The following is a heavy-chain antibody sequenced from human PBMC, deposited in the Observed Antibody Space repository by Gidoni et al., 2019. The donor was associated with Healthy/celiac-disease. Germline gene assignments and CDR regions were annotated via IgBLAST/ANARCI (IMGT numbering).Heavy chain of an antibody. V-gene: IGHV3-33*01. CDR2: IWYDGSNK. CDR1: GFTFSSYG. CDR3: ARDQGYNVDY. Sequence: QVQRVVSGGGVVQPGRSVRRSCAASGFTFSSYGMHWVRQAPGKGLEWVAVIWYDGSNKYYADSVKGRFTISRDNSKNTLYLQMNSLRAEDTAVYYCARDQGYNVDYWGQGTLVTVSS. D-gene: IGHD1-20*01. J-gene: IGHJ4*02.